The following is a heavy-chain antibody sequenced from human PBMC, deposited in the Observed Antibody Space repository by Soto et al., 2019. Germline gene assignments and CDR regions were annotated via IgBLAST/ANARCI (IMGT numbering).Heavy chain of an antibody. Sequence: EVQLLESGGGLVQPGGSLRLSCAASGLTFSSYAMTWVRQAPGKGLEWVSAISGGGDTTYYTDSVKGRFTISRDNSKNTLYLQMNSLRAEVTAVYYCANTSVSRSSWNGFYGVDVWGQGTTVTVSS. V-gene: IGHV3-23*01. CDR1: GLTFSSYA. J-gene: IGHJ6*02. CDR2: ISGGGDTT. CDR3: ANTSVSRSSWNGFYGVDV. D-gene: IGHD3-3*01.